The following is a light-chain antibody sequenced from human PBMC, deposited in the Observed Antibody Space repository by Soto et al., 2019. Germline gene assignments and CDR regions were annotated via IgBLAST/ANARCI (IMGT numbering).Light chain of an antibody. J-gene: IGLJ2*01. Sequence: QSALTQPPSASGSPGQSVTISCTGSSSDVGGYNYVSWYQQHPGKAPKFIIYEVNKRPSGVPDRFSGSKSGNTASLTVSGLQAEDEADYYCSSYAGNNNLLFGGGTKLTVL. CDR2: EVN. CDR3: SSYAGNNNLL. CDR1: SSDVGGYNY. V-gene: IGLV2-8*01.